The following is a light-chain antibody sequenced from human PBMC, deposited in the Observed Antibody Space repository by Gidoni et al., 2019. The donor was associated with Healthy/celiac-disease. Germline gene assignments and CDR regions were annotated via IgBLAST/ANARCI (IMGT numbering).Light chain of an antibody. Sequence: QSALTQPRSVSGSPGQSVTISCTGTSSDVGGYNYVSWYQQHPGTAPKLMIYDVSKLPSGVPDRFSGSKSGNTASLTISGLQAEDEADYYCCSYAGSYTYVVFGGGTKLTVL. CDR2: DVS. CDR1: SSDVGGYNY. CDR3: CSYAGSYTYVV. J-gene: IGLJ2*01. V-gene: IGLV2-11*01.